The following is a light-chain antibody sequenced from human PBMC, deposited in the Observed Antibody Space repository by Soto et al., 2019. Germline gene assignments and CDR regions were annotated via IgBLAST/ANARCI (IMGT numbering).Light chain of an antibody. CDR2: GAS. CDR3: QQYNNWPILT. V-gene: IGKV3-15*01. Sequence: EIVMTQSPATLSVSPGERATLSCRASQSVSSNLAWYQQKPGQAPRLLIYGASTRATGIPARFSGSGSGTEFTLTISSLQSEDFAVYYCQQYNNWPILTFGGGTKV. J-gene: IGKJ4*01. CDR1: QSVSSN.